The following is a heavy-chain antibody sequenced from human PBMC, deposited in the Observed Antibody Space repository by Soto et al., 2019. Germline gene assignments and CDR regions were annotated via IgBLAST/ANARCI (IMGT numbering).Heavy chain of an antibody. CDR1: GFTFDDYA. Sequence: EVQLVESGGGLVQPGRSLRLSCAASGFTFDDYAMHWVRQAPGKGLEWVSGISWNSGSIGYADSVKGRFTISRDNAKNSLYLQMNSLRAEDTALYYCAKDMGPTVVTPGYYWGQGTLVTVSS. J-gene: IGHJ4*02. V-gene: IGHV3-9*01. D-gene: IGHD4-17*01. CDR2: ISWNSGSI. CDR3: AKDMGPTVVTPGYY.